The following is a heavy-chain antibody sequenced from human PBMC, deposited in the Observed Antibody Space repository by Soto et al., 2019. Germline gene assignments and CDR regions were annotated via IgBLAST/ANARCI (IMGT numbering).Heavy chain of an antibody. Sequence: GGSLRLSCAASGFTFSSYSMNWVRQAPGKGLEWVSYISSSSSTIYYADSVKGRFTISRDNAKNSLYLQMNSLRAEDTAVYYCARGYCSGGSCYSVGGGDLGYMDVWGKGTTVTVSS. D-gene: IGHD2-15*01. CDR1: GFTFSSYS. J-gene: IGHJ6*03. CDR2: ISSSSSTI. V-gene: IGHV3-48*01. CDR3: ARGYCSGGSCYSVGGGDLGYMDV.